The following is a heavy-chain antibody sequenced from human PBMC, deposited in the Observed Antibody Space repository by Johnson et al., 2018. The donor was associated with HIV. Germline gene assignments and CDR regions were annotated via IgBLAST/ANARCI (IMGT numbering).Heavy chain of an antibody. J-gene: IGHJ3*01. CDR3: ARESRIWA. V-gene: IGHV3-11*04. D-gene: IGHD3-16*01. Sequence: QVQLLESGGGVVQPGRSLRLSCATSGFTFSDYNMNWIRQAPGKGLEWISYISRSGTTIYYADSVKGRFTISRDNAKSSLSLQMNSLRAEDTAVYYCARESRIWAWRQGTMVTVSS. CDR1: GFTFSDYN. CDR2: ISRSGTTI.